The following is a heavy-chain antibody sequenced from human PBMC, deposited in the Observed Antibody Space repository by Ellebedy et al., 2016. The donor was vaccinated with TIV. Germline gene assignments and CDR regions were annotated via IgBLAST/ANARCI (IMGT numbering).Heavy chain of an antibody. CDR3: ARDLRITARDYYLDY. J-gene: IGHJ4*02. CDR1: GFTFDDYA. V-gene: IGHV3-9*01. CDR2: ISWNSGTT. D-gene: IGHD6-6*01. Sequence: GGSLRLXCAASGFTFDDYAMHWVWQAPGKGLEWVSGISWNSGTTDYADFVKGRFTISRDNAKNSLYLQMNRLRADDTAFYYCARDLRITARDYYLDYWGQGTLVTVSS.